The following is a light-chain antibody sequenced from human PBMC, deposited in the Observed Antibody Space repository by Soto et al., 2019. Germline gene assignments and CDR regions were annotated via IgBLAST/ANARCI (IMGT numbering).Light chain of an antibody. J-gene: IGKJ5*01. V-gene: IGKV3-15*01. Sequence: EIVMTQSPATLSVSPGERATLSCRASQSVSSNLAWYQQKPGQAPKLLIYGASTRATGIPARFSGSGSWTEFTLTISSLLSEDFAVYYCQQYNNWPPFTFGQGTRLEIK. CDR3: QQYNNWPPFT. CDR2: GAS. CDR1: QSVSSN.